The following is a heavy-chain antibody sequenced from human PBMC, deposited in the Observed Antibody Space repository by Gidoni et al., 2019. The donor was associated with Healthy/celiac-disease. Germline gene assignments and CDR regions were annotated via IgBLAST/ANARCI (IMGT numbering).Heavy chain of an antibody. Sequence: EVQLVESGGGLVKPGGSLRVSCAASGFTFSSYSMNWVRQAPGKGLEWVSSISSSSSYIYYADSVKGRFTISRDNAKNSLYLQINRLRAEDTAVYYCARGRGDGYNRVWGQGTLVTVSS. CDR2: ISSSSSYI. CDR3: ARGRGDGYNRV. D-gene: IGHD3-10*01. J-gene: IGHJ4*02. CDR1: GFTFSSYS. V-gene: IGHV3-21*01.